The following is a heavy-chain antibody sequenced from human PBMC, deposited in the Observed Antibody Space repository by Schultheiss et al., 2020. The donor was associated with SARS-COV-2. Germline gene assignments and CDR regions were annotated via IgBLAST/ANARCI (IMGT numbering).Heavy chain of an antibody. CDR2: IYSGGST. V-gene: IGHV3-53*01. CDR1: GFTVSSNY. CDR3: ARVVAGRYYYGMDV. J-gene: IGHJ6*02. Sequence: GESLKISCAASGFTVSSNYMSWVRQAPGKGLEWVSVIYSGGSTYYADSVKGRFTISRDNSKNTLYLQMNSLRAEDTAVYYCARVVAGRYYYGMDVWGQGTTVTVSS. D-gene: IGHD5-12*01.